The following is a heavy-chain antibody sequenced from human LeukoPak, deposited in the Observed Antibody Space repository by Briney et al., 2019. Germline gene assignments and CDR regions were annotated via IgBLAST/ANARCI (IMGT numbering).Heavy chain of an antibody. Sequence: GGSLRLSCAASGFTFSSYGMHWVRQAPGKGLEWVAVLWYGGSNKYYADSVKGRFTISRDNSKDTLYLQMKNLRVEDTALYYIAKSATRIGYWLPSWGQGTLLTVSS. D-gene: IGHD2-8*02. CDR1: GFTFSSYG. J-gene: IGHJ5*02. CDR2: LWYGGSNK. CDR3: AKSATRIGYWLPS. V-gene: IGHV3-33*06.